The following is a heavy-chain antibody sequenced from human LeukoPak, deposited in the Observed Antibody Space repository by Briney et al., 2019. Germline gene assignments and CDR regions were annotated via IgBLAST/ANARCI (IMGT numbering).Heavy chain of an antibody. CDR2: IKQDGSEI. CDR3: AKGSSGSRPYYFDY. Sequence: GGSLRLSCAASGFTFSRYLMSWVRQAPGKGLEWVTNIKQDGSEIHYVDSVKGRFTISRDNSKNTLYLKMNTLRAEDTAIYYCAKGSSGSRPYYFDYWGQGTLVTVSS. V-gene: IGHV3-7*03. D-gene: IGHD3-22*01. J-gene: IGHJ4*02. CDR1: GFTFSRYL.